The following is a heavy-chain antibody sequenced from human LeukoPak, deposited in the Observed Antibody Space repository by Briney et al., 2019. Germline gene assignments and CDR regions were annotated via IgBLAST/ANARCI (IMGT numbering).Heavy chain of an antibody. D-gene: IGHD4-17*01. V-gene: IGHV4-31*03. J-gene: IGHJ3*02. Sequence: PSETLSLTCTVSGGSISSGGYYWSWIRQHPGKGLEWIGYIYYSGNTYYNPSLKSRVTISVDTSKNQFSLKLSSVTAADTAVYYCARDRDGDYGSAFDIWGQGTMVTVSS. CDR1: GGSISSGGYY. CDR2: IYYSGNT. CDR3: ARDRDGDYGSAFDI.